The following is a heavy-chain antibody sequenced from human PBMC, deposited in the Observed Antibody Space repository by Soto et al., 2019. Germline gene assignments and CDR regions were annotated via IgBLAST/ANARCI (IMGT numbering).Heavy chain of an antibody. CDR2: ISYDGSNK. D-gene: IGHD1-7*01. Sequence: VGSLRLSCAASGFTFSSYGMHWVRQAPGKGLEWVAVISYDGSNKYYADSVKGRFTISRDNSKNTLYLQMNSLRAEDTAVYYCAKAKETGTPDYYYYYGMDVWGQGTTVTVSS. CDR3: AKAKETGTPDYYYYYGMDV. J-gene: IGHJ6*02. CDR1: GFTFSSYG. V-gene: IGHV3-30*18.